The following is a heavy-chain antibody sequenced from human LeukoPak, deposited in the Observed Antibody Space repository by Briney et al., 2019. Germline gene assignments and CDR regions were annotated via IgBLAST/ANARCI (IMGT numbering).Heavy chain of an antibody. CDR3: ARGLPREAFDI. Sequence: SETLSLTCAVYGGSFSGYYLSWIRQPPGKGLEWIGEINHSGSTNYNPSLKSRVTISVDTSKNQFSLKLSSVTAADTAVYYCARGLPREAFDIWGQGTMVTVSS. D-gene: IGHD1-26*01. V-gene: IGHV4-34*01. CDR2: INHSGST. CDR1: GGSFSGYY. J-gene: IGHJ3*02.